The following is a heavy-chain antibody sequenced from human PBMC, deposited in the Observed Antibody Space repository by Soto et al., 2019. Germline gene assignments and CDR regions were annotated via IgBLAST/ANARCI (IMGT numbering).Heavy chain of an antibody. CDR1: GFTFSNAW. V-gene: IGHV3-15*07. D-gene: IGHD6-19*01. J-gene: IGHJ6*02. Sequence: PGGSLRLSCAASGFTFSNAWMNWVRQAPGKGLEWVGRIKSKTDGGTTDYAAPVKGRFTISRDDSKNTLYLQMNSLKTEDTAVYYCTTEPTGSSGWYDPVYYYYYGMDVWGQGTTVTVSS. CDR2: IKSKTDGGTT. CDR3: TTEPTGSSGWYDPVYYYYYGMDV.